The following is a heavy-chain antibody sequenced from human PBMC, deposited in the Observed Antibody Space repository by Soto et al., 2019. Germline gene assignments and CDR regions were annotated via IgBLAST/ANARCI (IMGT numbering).Heavy chain of an antibody. CDR2: IYYSGST. V-gene: IGHV4-59*01. Sequence: PSETLSLTCTVSGGSISSYYWSWIRQPPGKGLEWIGYIYYSGSTNYNPSLKSRVTISVDTSKNQFSLKLSSVTAADTAVYYCASGAYGLGSYYNYWGQGTLVTVS. CDR1: GGSISSYY. CDR3: ASGAYGLGSYYNY. D-gene: IGHD3-10*01. J-gene: IGHJ4*02.